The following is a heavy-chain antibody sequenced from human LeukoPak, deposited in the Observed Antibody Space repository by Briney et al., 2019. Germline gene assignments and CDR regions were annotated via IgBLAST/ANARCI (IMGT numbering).Heavy chain of an antibody. CDR2: IYHNGNT. J-gene: IGHJ1*01. CDR1: GGSISSGGYS. V-gene: IGHV4-30-2*01. Sequence: RPSQTLSLTCAVSGGSISSGGYSWSWIRQPPGKGLEWIGYIYHNGNTNYNPSLKSRVTISVDTSKNQFSLKLSSVTAADTAVYYCARGGSLYGQWLVQYFQHWGQGTLVTVSS. CDR3: ARGGSLYGQWLVQYFQH. D-gene: IGHD6-19*01.